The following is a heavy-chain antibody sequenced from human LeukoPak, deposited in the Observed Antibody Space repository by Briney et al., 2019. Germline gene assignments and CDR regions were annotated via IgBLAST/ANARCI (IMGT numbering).Heavy chain of an antibody. V-gene: IGHV3-30*04. Sequence: PGGSLRLSSAASGFTFSTNAMHWVRQAPGKGLEWVAVISYDGNAKYYADSVKGRFTISRDNPKNTLYLQMNSLRPEDTAVYYCARSPLDGYNYLDYWGQGTLVTVSS. CDR3: ARSPLDGYNYLDY. CDR1: GFTFSTNA. J-gene: IGHJ4*02. CDR2: ISYDGNAK. D-gene: IGHD5-24*01.